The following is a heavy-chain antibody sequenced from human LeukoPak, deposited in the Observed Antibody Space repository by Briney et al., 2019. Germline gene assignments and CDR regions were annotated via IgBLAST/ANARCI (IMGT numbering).Heavy chain of an antibody. J-gene: IGHJ4*02. CDR1: GFTFSSYA. D-gene: IGHD3-22*01. CDR2: IKSKTDGGTT. V-gene: IGHV3-15*07. CDR3: STTYYYDSSEGY. Sequence: GGSLRLSCAASGFTFSSYAMNWVRQAPGKGLEWVGRIKSKTDGGTTDYAAPVKGRFTISRDDSKNTLYLQMNSLKTEDTAVYYCSTTYYYDSSEGYWGQGTLVTVSS.